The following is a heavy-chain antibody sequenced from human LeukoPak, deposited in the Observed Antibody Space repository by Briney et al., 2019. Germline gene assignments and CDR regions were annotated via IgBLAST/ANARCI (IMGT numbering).Heavy chain of an antibody. CDR3: ARRAGRFLEWIYSMGPNDY. Sequence: PSETLSLTCTVSGGSISSSSYYWGWIRQPPGKGLEWIGSIYYSGSTYYNPSLKSRVTISVDTSKNQFSLKLSSVTAADTAVYYCARRAGRFLEWIYSMGPNDYWGQGTLVTVSS. D-gene: IGHD3-3*01. J-gene: IGHJ4*02. CDR2: IYYSGST. V-gene: IGHV4-39*01. CDR1: GGSISSSSYY.